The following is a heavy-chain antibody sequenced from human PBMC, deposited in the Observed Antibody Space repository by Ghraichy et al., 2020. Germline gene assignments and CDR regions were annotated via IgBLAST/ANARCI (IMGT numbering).Heavy chain of an antibody. CDR3: ARGSKVVRFYYYAGMDV. CDR2: ITSSGRSI. V-gene: IGHV3-48*02. CDR1: GFTFSGFG. J-gene: IGHJ6*02. D-gene: IGHD4-23*01. Sequence: GGSLRLSCVGSGFTFSGFGMNWVRQSPGKGLEWVSYITSSGRSIFYADSVKGRFTISRDNAKNSLYLQMNSLRDEDTAVYYCARGSKVVRFYYYAGMDVWGQGPTVTVSS.